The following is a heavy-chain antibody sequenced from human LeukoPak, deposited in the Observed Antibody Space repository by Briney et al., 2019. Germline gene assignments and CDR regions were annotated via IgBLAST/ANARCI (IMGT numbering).Heavy chain of an antibody. J-gene: IGHJ4*02. CDR3: ARDPNSGWYGFDY. Sequence: TSETLSLTCTVSGGSISSYYWSWIRQPPGKGLEWIGYIYYSGSTNYNPSLKSRVTISVDTSKNQFSLKLSSVTAADTAVYYCARDPNSGWYGFDYWGQGTLVTVSS. V-gene: IGHV4-59*01. D-gene: IGHD6-19*01. CDR1: GGSISSYY. CDR2: IYYSGST.